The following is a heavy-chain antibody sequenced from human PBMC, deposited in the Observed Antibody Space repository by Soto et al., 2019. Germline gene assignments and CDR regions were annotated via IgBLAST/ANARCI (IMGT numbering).Heavy chain of an antibody. CDR3: ARDKRDLRFLEWSYHFHF. Sequence: QVQLVESGGGVVQPGRSLRLSCAASGFTFSSYAMHWVRQAPGKGLEWVAVISYDGSNKYYADSVKGRFTISRDNSKNALYLQMNSLRAEDPAVYYCARDKRDLRFLEWSYHFHFWGQGTLVTVSS. J-gene: IGHJ4*02. V-gene: IGHV3-30-3*01. CDR1: GFTFSSYA. CDR2: ISYDGSNK. D-gene: IGHD3-3*01.